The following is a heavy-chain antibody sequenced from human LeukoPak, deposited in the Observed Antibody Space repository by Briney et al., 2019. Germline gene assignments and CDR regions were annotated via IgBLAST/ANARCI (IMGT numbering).Heavy chain of an antibody. V-gene: IGHV3-74*01. D-gene: IGHD2-15*01. CDR2: INSDGSST. CDR1: GFTFSSYW. Sequence: TGGSLRLSCAASGFTFSSYWMHWVRHAPGKGLVWVSRINSDGSSTSYADSVKGRFTISRDNAKNTLYLQMNSLRAEDTAVYYCARGGYCSGGSCYDIFDYWGQGTLVTVSS. J-gene: IGHJ4*02. CDR3: ARGGYCSGGSCYDIFDY.